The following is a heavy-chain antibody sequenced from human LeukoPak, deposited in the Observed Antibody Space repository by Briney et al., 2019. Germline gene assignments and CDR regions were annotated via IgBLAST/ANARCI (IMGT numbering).Heavy chain of an antibody. CDR2: MNPNSGNT. D-gene: IGHD3-10*01. CDR1: GYTFSSYD. CDR3: ARKFLGSRGYYFDY. V-gene: IGHV1-8*01. Sequence: ASVKVSCKASGYTFSSYDINWVRQATGQGLEWMGCMNPNSGNTGYAQKFQGKGNMTRNTAISKDYMELSSLRSEDTAAYYCARKFLGSRGYYFDYWGQGTVVTVSS. J-gene: IGHJ4*02.